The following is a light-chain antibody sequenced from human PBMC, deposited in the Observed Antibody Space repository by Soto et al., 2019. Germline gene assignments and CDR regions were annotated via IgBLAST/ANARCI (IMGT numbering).Light chain of an antibody. CDR3: QRYNSYFPA. CDR1: RSISSW. V-gene: IGKV1-5*01. CDR2: DAS. J-gene: IGKJ2*01. Sequence: DIPMTQSPSTLSASVGDRVTITCRASRSISSWLDWYQQKPGKAPKLMIYDASSLESGVPSRFCGRGFGTEFTLAISGLQPDYFSTYYCQRYNSYFPAFGQGTKLEIK.